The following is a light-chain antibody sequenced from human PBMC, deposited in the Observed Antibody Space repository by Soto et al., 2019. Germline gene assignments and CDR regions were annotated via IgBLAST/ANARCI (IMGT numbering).Light chain of an antibody. CDR2: DVS. V-gene: IGLV2-8*01. J-gene: IGLJ2*01. CDR3: SSYGGGDTFHVI. CDR1: SSDVGAYNY. Sequence: QSALTQPPSASGSPGQSVTISCTGTSSDVGAYNYVSWYQQYTGKAPKLMIYDVSKRPSGFPDRFSGSKSGNTASLTVSGLRADDEAVYYCSSYGGGDTFHVIFGGGTKLTVL.